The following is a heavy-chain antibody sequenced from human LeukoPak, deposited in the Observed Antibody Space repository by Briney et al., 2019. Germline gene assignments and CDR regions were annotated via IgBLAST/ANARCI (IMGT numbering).Heavy chain of an antibody. V-gene: IGHV3-21*01. Sequence: GVSLRLSCAACGFTFSRYGMMWVPRAPAVALEWVSYISSSSSYIYYADSVKGRFTISRDNAKNSLYLQMNSLRAEDTAVYYCAREKASDYWGQGTLVTVSS. J-gene: IGHJ4*02. CDR2: ISSSSSYI. CDR1: GFTFSRYG. CDR3: AREKASDY.